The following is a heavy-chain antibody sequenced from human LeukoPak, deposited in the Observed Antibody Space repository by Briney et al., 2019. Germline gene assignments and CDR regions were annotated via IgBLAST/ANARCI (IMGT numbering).Heavy chain of an antibody. V-gene: IGHV3-9*01. CDR1: GFTFDDYG. CDR3: AKDATYSSGWTDY. D-gene: IGHD6-19*01. J-gene: IGHJ4*02. CDR2: ISWNGGSI. Sequence: GGSLRLSCAASGFTFDDYGMHWVRQAPGKGLEWVSGISWNGGSIGYADSVKGRFTISRDNAKNSLYLQMNSLRVEDTALYYCAKDATYSSGWTDYWGQGTLVTVSS.